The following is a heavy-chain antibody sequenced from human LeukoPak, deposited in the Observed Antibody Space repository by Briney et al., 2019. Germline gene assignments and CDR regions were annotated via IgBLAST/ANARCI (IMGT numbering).Heavy chain of an antibody. CDR1: GGTFSSYA. V-gene: IGHV1-69*04. Sequence: GSSVKVSCKASGGTFSSYAISWVRQAPGQGLEWMGRIIPIFGIANYAQKFQGRVTITADKSTSTAYMELSSLRSEDTAVYYCAREAVDSSGSESDYWAREPWSPSPQ. D-gene: IGHD3-22*01. CDR3: AREAVDSSGSESDY. CDR2: IIPIFGIA. J-gene: IGHJ4*02.